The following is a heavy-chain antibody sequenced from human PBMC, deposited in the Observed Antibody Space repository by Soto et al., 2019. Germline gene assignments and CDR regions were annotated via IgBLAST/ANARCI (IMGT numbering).Heavy chain of an antibody. CDR1: GFTLSSYA. V-gene: IGHV3-30-3*01. Sequence: QVQLGESGGGVVQPGRSLRLSCAASGFTLSSYAMHWVRQAPGKGLEWVAVISYDGSNKYYADSVKGRFTISRDNFKNTLYLQMNSLRAEDTAVYYCARGVGYHHDAFDIWGQGTMVTVSS. J-gene: IGHJ3*02. CDR2: ISYDGSNK. CDR3: ARGVGYHHDAFDI. D-gene: IGHD6-13*01.